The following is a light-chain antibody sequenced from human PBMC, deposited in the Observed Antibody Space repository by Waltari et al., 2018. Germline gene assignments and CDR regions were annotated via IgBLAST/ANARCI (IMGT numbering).Light chain of an antibody. Sequence: QSALTQPASVSGSPGQSIPISCTGSTTNIGLYVLVSRYQQPPGKAPKLIIFDVIKRPSGVSDRFSCSKSGNTASLTISGLQTEDDADYYCCSYSGSGSFPYVFGPGTRVAVL. J-gene: IGLJ1*01. CDR1: TTNIGLYVL. V-gene: IGLV2-23*02. CDR2: DVI. CDR3: CSYSGSGSFPYV.